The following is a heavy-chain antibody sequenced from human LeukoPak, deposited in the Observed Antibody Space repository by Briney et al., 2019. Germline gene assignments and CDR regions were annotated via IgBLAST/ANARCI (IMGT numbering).Heavy chain of an antibody. D-gene: IGHD2-2*01. J-gene: IGHJ5*02. CDR2: LYTSGST. Sequence: SETLSLTCTVSGGSISSDSWTWIRQPAGKGLEWIGRLYTSGSTNRGSIKHNPSLKSRVAMSVDTSKNQFSLKLSSVTAADTAVYYCARAGGGYCSSTGCSADWFDPWGQGILVTVSS. V-gene: IGHV4-4*07. CDR1: GGSISSDS. CDR3: ARAGGGYCSSTGCSADWFDP.